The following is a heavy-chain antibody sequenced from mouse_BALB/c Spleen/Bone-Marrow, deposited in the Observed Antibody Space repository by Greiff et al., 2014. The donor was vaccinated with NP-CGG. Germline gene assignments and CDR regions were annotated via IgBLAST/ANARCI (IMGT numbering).Heavy chain of an antibody. CDR2: IDPAIFT. CDR1: GFNIKDTY. V-gene: IGHV14-3*02. D-gene: IGHD2-14*01. Sequence: EVMLVESGAELVKPGASVKLSCTASGFNIKDTYLHWVKRRPEQGLVWIGRIDPAIFTKYDPKFQGKATITADTSSNTAYLHLSSLTAEDTAVYYCASYRYGWYFDDWGAGTTVTVSA. CDR3: ASYRYGWYFDD. J-gene: IGHJ1*01.